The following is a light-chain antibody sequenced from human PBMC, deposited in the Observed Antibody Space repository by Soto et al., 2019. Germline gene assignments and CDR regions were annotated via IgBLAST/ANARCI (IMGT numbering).Light chain of an antibody. CDR1: SSNIKSNY. V-gene: IGLV1-47*01. CDR2: RNN. CDR3: SAWDDSLSGVL. J-gene: IGLJ2*01. Sequence: QSVLTQPPSASGTPGQRVTISCSGSSSNIKSNYVYWYQQLPGTAPKLLIYRNNQRPSGVPDRFSGSKSGTSASLAISGLRSEDEADYHCSAWDDSLSGVLFGGGTKLTVL.